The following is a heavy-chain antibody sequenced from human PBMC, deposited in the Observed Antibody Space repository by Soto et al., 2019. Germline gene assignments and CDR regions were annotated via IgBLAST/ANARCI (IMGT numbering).Heavy chain of an antibody. D-gene: IGHD6-13*01. V-gene: IGHV1-2*04. CDR1: GYTFTGYY. CDR2: INPNSGGT. J-gene: IGHJ5*02. Sequence: QVQLVQSGAEVKKPGASVKVSCKASGYTFTGYYMHWVRQAPGQGLEWMGWINPNSGGTNYAQKFQGWVTMTSDTSISTAYMELSRLRSDDTAVYYCARGEQQQLVRARWFDPWGQGTLVTVSS. CDR3: ARGEQQQLVRARWFDP.